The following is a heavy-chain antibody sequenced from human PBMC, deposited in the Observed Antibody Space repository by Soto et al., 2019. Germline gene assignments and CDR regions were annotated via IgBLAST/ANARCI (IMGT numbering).Heavy chain of an antibody. CDR1: GYSFTEYY. CDR3: ARVGPTGWFDP. V-gene: IGHV1-2*02. J-gene: IGHJ5*02. CDR2: INTKTAGT. Sequence: ASVKVSCKASGYSFTEYYIHWVRQAPGQGLDWMGWINTKTAGTDYAETFQGRVTMTRDTSINTAYMILGTLTSDDTGVYYCARVGPTGWFDPWGQGTLVTVSS.